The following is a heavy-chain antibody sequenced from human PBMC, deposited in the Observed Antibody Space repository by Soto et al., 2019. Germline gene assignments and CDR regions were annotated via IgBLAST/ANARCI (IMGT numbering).Heavy chain of an antibody. D-gene: IGHD3-10*01. J-gene: IGHJ6*03. CDR3: ARVGELGFGELLSHFYYYYYMDV. CDR1: GFTFSSYS. V-gene: IGHV3-21*01. CDR2: ISSSSSYI. Sequence: GGSLRLSCAASGFTFSSYSMNWVRQAPGKGLEWVSSISSSSSYIYYADSVKGRFTISRDNAKNSLYLQMNSLRAEDTAVYYCARVGELGFGELLSHFYYYYYMDVWGTGTTVTVSS.